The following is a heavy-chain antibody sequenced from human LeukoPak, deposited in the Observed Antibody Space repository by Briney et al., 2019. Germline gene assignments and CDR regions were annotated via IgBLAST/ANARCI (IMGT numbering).Heavy chain of an antibody. CDR2: IYYSGST. D-gene: IGHD5-18*01. V-gene: IGHV4-59*01. CDR3: ARDRNKYSYGSFDI. J-gene: IGHJ3*02. Sequence: SETLSLTRTVSGGSISSYFWSWIRQPPGKGLEWIGYIYYSGSTNYNPSLKSRVTISVDTSKNQFSLKLSSVTAADTAVYYCARDRNKYSYGSFDIWGQGTMVTVSS. CDR1: GGSISSYF.